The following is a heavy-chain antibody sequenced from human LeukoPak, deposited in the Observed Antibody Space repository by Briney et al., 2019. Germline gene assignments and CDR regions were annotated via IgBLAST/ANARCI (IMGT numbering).Heavy chain of an antibody. Sequence: PSETLSLTCAVYGGSFSGYYWSWIRQPPGKGLEWIGEINHSGSTNYNPSLKSRVTISVDTSKNQSSLKLSSVTAADTAVYYCARVGYGMDVWGQGTTVTVSS. V-gene: IGHV4-34*01. CDR3: ARVGYGMDV. CDR2: INHSGST. CDR1: GGSFSGYY. J-gene: IGHJ6*02.